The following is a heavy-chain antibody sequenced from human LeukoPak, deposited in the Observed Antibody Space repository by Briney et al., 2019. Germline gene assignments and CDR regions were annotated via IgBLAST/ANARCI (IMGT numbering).Heavy chain of an antibody. J-gene: IGHJ4*02. Sequence: GGSLRLSCAASGFTFSSYSMNWVRQALGKGLEWVSYISSSSSTIYYADSVKGRFTVSRDNSKNTVFLQMNSLRAEDTAVYYCARTFDRGWHFDYWGQGTLVTVSS. D-gene: IGHD6-19*01. CDR1: GFTFSSYS. CDR3: ARTFDRGWHFDY. V-gene: IGHV3-48*01. CDR2: ISSSSSTI.